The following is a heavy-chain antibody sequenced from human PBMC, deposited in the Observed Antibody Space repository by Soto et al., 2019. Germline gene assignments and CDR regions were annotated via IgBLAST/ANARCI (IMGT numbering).Heavy chain of an antibody. V-gene: IGHV1-2*02. CDR3: ARKRNPGYHYYYGLDV. J-gene: IGHJ6*04. CDR1: GYPFTGYY. Sequence: QVQLVQSGAEVNKPGASVKVSCKASGYPFTGYYLHWVRQAPGQGLEWMGYINPNNGDTNFAQNFHGSVTLARDTPTSTASMELSRLTSDDTAVYSCARKRNPGYHYYYGLDVWGKGTTVTVSS. CDR2: INPNNGDT. D-gene: IGHD4-4*01.